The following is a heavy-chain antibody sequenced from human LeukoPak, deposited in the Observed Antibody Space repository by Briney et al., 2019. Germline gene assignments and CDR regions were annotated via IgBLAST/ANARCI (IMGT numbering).Heavy chain of an antibody. J-gene: IGHJ4*02. Sequence: GGSLRLSCAVSGITFSSAWMSWVRQAPGKGLEWVGRIKSKTDGATTDYAAPVKGRFTISRDDSKNTLYLQTNSLKTEDAAVYYCTTDYFGSGNFWGQGTLVTASS. CDR2: IKSKTDGATT. CDR1: GITFSSAW. CDR3: TTDYFGSGNF. V-gene: IGHV3-15*05. D-gene: IGHD3-10*01.